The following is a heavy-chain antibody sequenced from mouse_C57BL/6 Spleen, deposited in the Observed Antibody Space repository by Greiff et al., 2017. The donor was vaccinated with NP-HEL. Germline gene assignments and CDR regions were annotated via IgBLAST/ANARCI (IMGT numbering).Heavy chain of an antibody. V-gene: IGHV1-82*01. CDR1: GYAFSSSW. D-gene: IGHD4-1*01. J-gene: IGHJ1*03. CDR2: IYPGDGDT. CDR3: ARSDNWDGYFDV. Sequence: VQLQQSGPELVKPGASVKISCKASGYAFSSSWMNWVKQRPGKGLEWIGRIYPGDGDTNYNGKFKGKATLTADKSSSTAYMQLSSLTSEDSAVYFCARSDNWDGYFDVWGTGTTVTVSS.